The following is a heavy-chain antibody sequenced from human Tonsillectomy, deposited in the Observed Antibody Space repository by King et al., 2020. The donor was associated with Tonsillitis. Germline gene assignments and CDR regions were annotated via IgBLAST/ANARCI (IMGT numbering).Heavy chain of an antibody. J-gene: IGHJ4*02. CDR1: GGSISSYY. D-gene: IGHD1-1*01. CDR2: IYYSGST. CDR3: GREDNYYFDY. Sequence: QLQESGPGLVKPSETLSLTCTVSGGSISSYYWSWIRQPPGKGLEWIGYIYYSGSTNYNPSLKSRVTISVDTSKNQFSRKLSSVTAADTAVHYCGREDNYYFDYWGQGTLVTVSS. V-gene: IGHV4-59*01.